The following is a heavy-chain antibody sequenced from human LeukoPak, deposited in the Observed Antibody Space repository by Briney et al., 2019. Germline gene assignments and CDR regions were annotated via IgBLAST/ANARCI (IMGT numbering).Heavy chain of an antibody. CDR1: GFTFSSYS. V-gene: IGHV3-21*01. J-gene: IGHJ3*02. D-gene: IGHD1-1*01. Sequence: SGGSLRLSCAASGFTFSSYSMNWVRQAPRKGLEWVSSISSSSSYIYYADSVKGRFTISRDNAKNSLYLQMNGLRAEDTAVYYCARDSPLGTTGTTARAFDIWGQGTMVTVSS. CDR3: ARDSPLGTTGTTARAFDI. CDR2: ISSSSSYI.